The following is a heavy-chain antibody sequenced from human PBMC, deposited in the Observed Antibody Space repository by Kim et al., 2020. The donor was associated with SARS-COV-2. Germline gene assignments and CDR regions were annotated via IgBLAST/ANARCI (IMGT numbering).Heavy chain of an antibody. D-gene: IGHD3-9*01. J-gene: IGHJ6*02. CDR3: ARRSPPARYNGMDV. Sequence: GGSLRLSCAASGFTFDFYDMNWVRQAPGKGLEWVSAISGSSSHIYYADSVKGRFTVSRENAKTSLYLQMNSLRAEDTAVYYCARRSPPARYNGMDVWGQGTTVTVSS. CDR2: ISGSSSHI. V-gene: IGHV3-21*01. CDR1: GFTFDFYD.